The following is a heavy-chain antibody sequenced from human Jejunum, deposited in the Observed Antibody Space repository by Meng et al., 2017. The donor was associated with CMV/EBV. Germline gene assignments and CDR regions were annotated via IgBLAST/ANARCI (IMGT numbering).Heavy chain of an antibody. CDR2: IVPLLGTV. J-gene: IGHJ4*02. CDR3: ARAHDSNSNPYFDF. Sequence: SGGTFSSYAISWVRQAPGHGLEWMGGIVPLLGTVNYAQKFQGRITITTDESTSTGYMELSSLRSEDTAVYYCARAHDSNSNPYFDFWGQGTLVTVSS. CDR1: GGTFSSYA. V-gene: IGHV1-69*05. D-gene: IGHD2/OR15-2a*01.